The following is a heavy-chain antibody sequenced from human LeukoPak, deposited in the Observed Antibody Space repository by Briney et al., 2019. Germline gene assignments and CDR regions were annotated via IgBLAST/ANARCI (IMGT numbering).Heavy chain of an antibody. CDR1: GYTFTGYY. Sequence: ASVKVSCKASGYTFTGYYMHWVRQAPGQGLERMGWINPNSGGTNYAQKFQGRVTMTRDTSISTAYMELSRLRSDDTAVYYCARVCSSTSCYGTFDYWGQGTLVTVSS. CDR2: INPNSGGT. V-gene: IGHV1-2*02. J-gene: IGHJ4*02. D-gene: IGHD2-2*01. CDR3: ARVCSSTSCYGTFDY.